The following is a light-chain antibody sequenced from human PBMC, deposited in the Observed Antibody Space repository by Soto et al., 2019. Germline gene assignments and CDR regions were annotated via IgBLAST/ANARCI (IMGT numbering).Light chain of an antibody. CDR3: MQGTHWPAT. J-gene: IGKJ1*01. V-gene: IGKV2-30*01. CDR2: EVS. CDR1: HSLVYSNGKSY. Sequence: DVEMIQSPLSLPVTLGQPASISCRSSHSLVYSNGKSYLTWFQQRPGQSPRRLIYEVSNRDSGVPDRFSGSGSGTDFTLKISRVEAEDVGVYYCMQGTHWPATFGQGTKLDIK.